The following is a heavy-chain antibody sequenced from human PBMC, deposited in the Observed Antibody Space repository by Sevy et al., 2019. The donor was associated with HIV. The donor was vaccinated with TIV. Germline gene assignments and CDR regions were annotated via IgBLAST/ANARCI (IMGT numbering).Heavy chain of an antibody. CDR2: ISWNSGSI. J-gene: IGHJ4*02. CDR3: AKGEWELIDY. V-gene: IGHV3-9*01. Sequence: GGSLRLSCAASGFTFDDYAMHWVRQAPGKGLEWVSGISWNSGSIGYADSVKGRFTISRDNAKNSLYLQMNSLRAEDTALYCCAKGEWELIDYWGQGTLVTVSS. CDR1: GFTFDDYA. D-gene: IGHD1-26*01.